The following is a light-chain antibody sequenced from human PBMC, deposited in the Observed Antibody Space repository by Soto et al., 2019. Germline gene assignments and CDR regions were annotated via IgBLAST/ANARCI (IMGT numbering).Light chain of an antibody. CDR2: AAS. J-gene: IGKJ4*01. CDR3: QQHGSSPLA. CDR1: QSIDSSY. Sequence: EIVLTQSPGTLSLAPGERVTLSCRASQSIDSSYLGWYQQKPGQAPRLLVFAASNRATGIPDRFSGSGSGTDFTLTITRLEPEDFAVYYCQQHGSSPLAFGGGTRVEIK. V-gene: IGKV3-20*01.